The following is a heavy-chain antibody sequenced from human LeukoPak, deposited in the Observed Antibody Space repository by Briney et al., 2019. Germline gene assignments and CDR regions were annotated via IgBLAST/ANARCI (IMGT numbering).Heavy chain of an antibody. J-gene: IGHJ4*02. D-gene: IGHD2-15*01. V-gene: IGHV4-38-2*01. CDR3: ARELGYCSGGSCYQFDY. CDR2: IYHSGST. CDR1: GYSISSGHY. Sequence: SETLSLTCAVSGYSISSGHYWGWIRQPPGKGLEWIGSIYHSGSTYYNPSLKSRVTISVDTSKNQFFLKLSSVTAADTAVYYCARELGYCSGGSCYQFDYWGQGTLVTVSS.